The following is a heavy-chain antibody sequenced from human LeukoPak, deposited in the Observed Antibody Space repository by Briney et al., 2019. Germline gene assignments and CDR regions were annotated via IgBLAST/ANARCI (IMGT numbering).Heavy chain of an antibody. J-gene: IGHJ4*02. Sequence: SVKVSCKASGGTFSSYVISWVRQAPGQGLEWMGRIIPILGIANYAQKFQGRVTITADKSTSTAYMELSSLRSEDTAVYYCARAIISGDSCFDYWGQGTLVTVSS. CDR2: IIPILGIA. D-gene: IGHD2-21*02. CDR3: ARAIISGDSCFDY. CDR1: GGTFSSYV. V-gene: IGHV1-69*04.